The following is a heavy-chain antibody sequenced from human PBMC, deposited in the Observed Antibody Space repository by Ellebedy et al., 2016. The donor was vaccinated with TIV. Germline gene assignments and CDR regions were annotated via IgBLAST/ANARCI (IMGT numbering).Heavy chain of an antibody. Sequence: PGGSLRLSCTASGFTFSDYAIHWVRQAPGKGLEYVSAISSNGDTTYYANSVKGRFTISRDNSKNRAFLQMSRLRLDDMAVYYCARAGGMAAAGTYWGQGTLVTVSS. J-gene: IGHJ4*02. CDR3: ARAGGMAAAGTY. V-gene: IGHV3-64*01. CDR1: GFTFSDYA. D-gene: IGHD6-13*01. CDR2: ISSNGDTT.